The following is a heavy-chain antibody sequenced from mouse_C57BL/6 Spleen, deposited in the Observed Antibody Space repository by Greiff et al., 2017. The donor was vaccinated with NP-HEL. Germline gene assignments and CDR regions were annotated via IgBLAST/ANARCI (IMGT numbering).Heavy chain of an antibody. Sequence: VQLQQSGAELVRPGASVKLSCTASGFNIKDYYMHWVKQRPEQGLEWIGRIDPEDGDTEYAPKFQGKATMTADTSSNTAYLQLSSLTSEDTAVSYCATWSHYGTVGAYWGEGATLSVSS. CDR1: GFNIKDYY. J-gene: IGHJ2*01. CDR2: IDPEDGDT. CDR3: ATWSHYGTVGAY. V-gene: IGHV14-1*01. D-gene: IGHD1-1*01.